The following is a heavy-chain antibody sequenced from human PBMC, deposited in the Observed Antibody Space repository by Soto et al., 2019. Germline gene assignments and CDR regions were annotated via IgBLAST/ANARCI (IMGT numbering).Heavy chain of an antibody. Sequence: SVQISCKGSEDTFSCYSIHLMPQAPGQSLEWMGWINAGSGDSKYSQKFQGRVTISSDTSASTAYMELSSLRSEDTAVYYCARELQGLYFFDYWGQGTLVTVSS. J-gene: IGHJ4*02. D-gene: IGHD4-4*01. V-gene: IGHV1-3*01. CDR3: ARELQGLYFFDY. CDR2: INAGSGDS. CDR1: EDTFSCYS.